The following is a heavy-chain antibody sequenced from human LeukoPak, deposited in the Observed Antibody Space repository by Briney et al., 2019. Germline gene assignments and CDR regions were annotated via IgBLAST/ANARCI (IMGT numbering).Heavy chain of an antibody. J-gene: IGHJ4*02. CDR1: GFTVSSNY. Sequence: PGGSLRLSCAASGFTVSSNYMSWVRQAPGKGLEWVSVIYSGGSTYYADSVKGRFIISRDNSKNTLYLQMNSLRDEDTAVYYCARGIRPVSSADYWGQGTLVTVSS. CDR3: ARGIRPVSSADY. CDR2: IYSGGST. V-gene: IGHV3-53*01. D-gene: IGHD6-6*01.